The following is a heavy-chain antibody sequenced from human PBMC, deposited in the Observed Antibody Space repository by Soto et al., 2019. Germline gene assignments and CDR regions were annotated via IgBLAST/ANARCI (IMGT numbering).Heavy chain of an antibody. J-gene: IGHJ4*02. V-gene: IGHV3-30*18. CDR2: ITSDVNYK. CDR1: GFAFSTYG. D-gene: IGHD3-16*01. CDR3: AKGGSFDI. Sequence: GGSLRLSCAASGFAFSTYGLHWVRQAPGKELEWVAIITSDVNYKYYADSVKGRFAISRDNSKNTLFLQMNSLRAEDTAVYYCAKGGSFDIWGQGTLVTVSS.